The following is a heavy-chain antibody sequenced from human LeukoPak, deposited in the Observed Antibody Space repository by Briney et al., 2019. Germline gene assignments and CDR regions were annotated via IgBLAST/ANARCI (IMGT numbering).Heavy chain of an antibody. V-gene: IGHV4-34*01. D-gene: IGHD4-17*01. CDR2: INHSGST. CDR3: ARILYGDYGDISGYYFDY. Sequence: SETLSLTCAVYGGSFSGYYWSWIREPPGKGLEWIVEINHSGSTNYNPSLKSRVTISVHTSKNQFSLKLSSVTAADTAVYYCARILYGDYGDISGYYFDYWGQGTLVTVSS. J-gene: IGHJ4*02. CDR1: GGSFSGYY.